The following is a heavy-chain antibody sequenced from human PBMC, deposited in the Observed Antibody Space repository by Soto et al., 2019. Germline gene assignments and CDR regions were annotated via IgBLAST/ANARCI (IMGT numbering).Heavy chain of an antibody. CDR1: GFTFSSYA. CDR3: TKSRRSVLMVYGFGGMDV. D-gene: IGHD2-8*01. Sequence: GGSLRLSCAASGFTFSSYAMSWVRQAPGKGLEWVSSISGSGDGTYYGDSVKGRFTLSRDTSQKTLYLQMNNLRGEDTAVYFCTKSRRSVLMVYGFGGMDVWGRGTTVTVSS. CDR2: ISGSGDGT. J-gene: IGHJ6*02. V-gene: IGHV3-23*01.